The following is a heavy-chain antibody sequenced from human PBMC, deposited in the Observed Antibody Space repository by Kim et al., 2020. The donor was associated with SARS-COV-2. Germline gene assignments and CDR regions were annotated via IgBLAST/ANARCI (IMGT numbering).Heavy chain of an antibody. CDR3: ARGGRGSGWYHFDS. Sequence: SETLSLTCTVSGGSVSSDNYYWSWIRQPPGKRLEWIGYIYYSGSTNYSPSLKNRVTISIDTSKSQFSLKLNSMTPADTAVYYCARGGRGSGWYHFDSWGQGTLVTVSS. V-gene: IGHV4-61*01. CDR1: GGSVSSDNYY. CDR2: IYYSGST. D-gene: IGHD6-19*01. J-gene: IGHJ4*02.